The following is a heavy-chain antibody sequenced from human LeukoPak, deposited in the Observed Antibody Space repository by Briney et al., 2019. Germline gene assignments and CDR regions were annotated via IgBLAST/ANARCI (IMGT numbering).Heavy chain of an antibody. Sequence: PSETLSLTCAVSGGSISSNNWWGWVRQAPGKGLEWVANIKQDGSEKYYVDSVKGRFTISRDNAKTSLYLQMNSLRAEDTAVYYCARDVLAAGATGTFDIWGQGTMVTVSS. D-gene: IGHD1-14*01. V-gene: IGHV3-7*03. J-gene: IGHJ3*02. CDR1: GGSISSNNW. CDR2: IKQDGSEK. CDR3: ARDVLAAGATGTFDI.